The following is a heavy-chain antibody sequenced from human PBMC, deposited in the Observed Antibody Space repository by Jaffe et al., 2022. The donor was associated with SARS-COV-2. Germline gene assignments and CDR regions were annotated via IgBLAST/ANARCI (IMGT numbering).Heavy chain of an antibody. Sequence: QLVESGGGLVQPGGSLRLSCAASGFTFSRYWMHWVRQAPGEGLVWVSRISTDGSITNYADFVKGRFTISRDNAQNTLYLQMSSLRAEDAAVYYCASFTTSGAPWGQGTLVTVSS. D-gene: IGHD3-10*02. CDR1: GFTFSRYW. J-gene: IGHJ4*02. CDR2: ISTDGSIT. CDR3: ASFTTSGAP. V-gene: IGHV3-74*01.